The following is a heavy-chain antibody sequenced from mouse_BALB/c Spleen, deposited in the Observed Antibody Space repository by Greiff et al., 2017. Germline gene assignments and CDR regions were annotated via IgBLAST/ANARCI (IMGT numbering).Heavy chain of an antibody. CDR1: GFTFRDYY. D-gene: IGHD4-1*01. CDR3: ARDLGRWYFDV. V-gene: IGHV5-4*02. Sequence: EVKLMESGGGLVKPGGSLKLSCAASGFTFRDYYMYWVRQTPEKRLEWVATISDGGSYTYYPDSVKGRFTISRDNAKNNLYLQMSSLKSEDTAMYYCARDLGRWYFDVWGAGTTVTVSS. CDR2: ISDGGSYT. J-gene: IGHJ1*01.